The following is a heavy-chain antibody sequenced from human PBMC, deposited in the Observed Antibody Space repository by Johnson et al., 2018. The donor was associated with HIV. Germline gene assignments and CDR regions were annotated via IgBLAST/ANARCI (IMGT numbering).Heavy chain of an antibody. D-gene: IGHD1-1*01. CDR3: ARVPSGTPSSI. Sequence: QVQLVESGGGVVRPGGSLRLSCAASGFTFDDYGMSWVRQAPGKGLEWVTFIRYDGNNKYYADSVKGRFTISRDNSKNTLFVQMNSLRAEDTAVYYCARVPSGTPSSIWGQGTKVTVS. V-gene: IGHV3-30*02. CDR1: GFTFDDYG. CDR2: IRYDGNNK. J-gene: IGHJ3*02.